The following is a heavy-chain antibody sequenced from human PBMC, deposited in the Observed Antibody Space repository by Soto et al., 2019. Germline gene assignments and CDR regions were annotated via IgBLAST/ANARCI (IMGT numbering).Heavy chain of an antibody. Sequence: PGGSLRLSCAASGFTFSSYGMHWVRQAPGKGLEWVAVIWYDGSNKYYADSVKGRFTISRDNSKNTLYLQMNSLRAEDTAVYYCARDRLPAEDIVVVPAAADYYYGMDVWGQGTTVTVSS. CDR1: GFTFSSYG. CDR3: ARDRLPAEDIVVVPAAADYYYGMDV. D-gene: IGHD2-2*01. V-gene: IGHV3-33*01. CDR2: IWYDGSNK. J-gene: IGHJ6*02.